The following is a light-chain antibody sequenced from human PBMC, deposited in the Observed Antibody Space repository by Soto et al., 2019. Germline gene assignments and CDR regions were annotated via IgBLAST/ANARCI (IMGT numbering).Light chain of an antibody. J-gene: IGKJ5*01. V-gene: IGKV1-39*01. Sequence: DIPMTQSPSSLSASVGDRVTITCRASQSIKSYLNWYQQKPGKAPKLLIYGASSLQSGVPSRFSGSGSGTDFTLTISSLQPEDFATYYCQQSYSTLGTFGQGTRLEIK. CDR2: GAS. CDR1: QSIKSY. CDR3: QQSYSTLGT.